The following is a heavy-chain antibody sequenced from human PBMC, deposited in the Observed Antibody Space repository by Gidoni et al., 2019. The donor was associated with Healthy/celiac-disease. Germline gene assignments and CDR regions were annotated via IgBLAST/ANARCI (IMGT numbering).Heavy chain of an antibody. CDR3: ARVRVTAANVLRFLEWLFGMGY. D-gene: IGHD3-3*01. V-gene: IGHV3-30-3*01. CDR1: GFTFSSSP. CDR2: ISDDGSNK. Sequence: QVQLVESGGGVVQPGRSLRLSCAAPGFTFSSSPMHWVRQAPGKGLEWVAVISDDGSNKYYADSVKGRFTISRDNSKNTLYLQMNSLRAEDTAVYYCARVRVTAANVLRFLEWLFGMGYWGQGTLVTVSS. J-gene: IGHJ4*02.